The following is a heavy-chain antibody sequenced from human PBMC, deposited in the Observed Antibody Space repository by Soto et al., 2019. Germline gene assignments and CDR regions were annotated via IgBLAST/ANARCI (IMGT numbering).Heavy chain of an antibody. CDR3: AKDLYYDILTGYYNY. D-gene: IGHD3-9*01. Sequence: GGSLRLSCAASGFTFSSYAMSWVRQAPGKGLEWVSAISGSGGSTYYADSVKGRFTISRDNSKNTLYLQMNSLRDEDTAVDYCAKDLYYDILTGYYNYWGQGTLVTVSS. CDR1: GFTFSSYA. CDR2: ISGSGGST. J-gene: IGHJ4*02. V-gene: IGHV3-23*01.